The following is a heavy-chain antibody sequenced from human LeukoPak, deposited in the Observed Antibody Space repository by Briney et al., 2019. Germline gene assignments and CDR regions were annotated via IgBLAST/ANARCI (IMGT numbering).Heavy chain of an antibody. CDR3: TRARGSGWSGGY. J-gene: IGHJ4*02. D-gene: IGHD6-19*01. CDR1: GFTFGDYA. Sequence: GGSLRLSCTASGFTFGDYAMSWVRQAPGKGLEWVGSIRSKAYGGTTEYAASVKGRFTISRDDSKSIAYLQMNSLKTEDTAVYYCTRARGSGWSGGYWGQGTLVTVSS. V-gene: IGHV3-49*04. CDR2: IRSKAYGGTT.